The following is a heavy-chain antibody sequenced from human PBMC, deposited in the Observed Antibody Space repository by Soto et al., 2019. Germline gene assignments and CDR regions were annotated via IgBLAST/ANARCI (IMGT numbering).Heavy chain of an antibody. D-gene: IGHD2-15*01. CDR1: GGSISSYY. CDR2: IYYSGST. Sequence: SETLSPTCTVSGGSISSYYWSWIRQRPGKGLEWIGYIYYSGSTNYNPSLKSRVTISVDTSKNQFSLKLSSVTAADTAVYYCARHWDIVVVVAPLRTLAFDIWGQGTMVTVS. V-gene: IGHV4-59*08. J-gene: IGHJ3*02. CDR3: ARHWDIVVVVAPLRTLAFDI.